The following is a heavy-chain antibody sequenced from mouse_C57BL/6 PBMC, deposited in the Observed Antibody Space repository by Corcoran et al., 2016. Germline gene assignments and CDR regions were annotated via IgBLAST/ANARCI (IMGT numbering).Heavy chain of an antibody. D-gene: IGHD1-1*01. CDR1: GYTFTTYG. CDR3: ARRFSFFVYYYGSSHWYFDV. Sequence: QIQLVQSGPELKKPGETVKISCKASGYTFTTYGMSWVKQAPGKGLKWMGWINTYSGVPTYADDFKGRFAFSLETSASTAYLQINNLKNEDTATYFCARRFSFFVYYYGSSHWYFDVWGTGTTVTVSS. CDR2: INTYSGVP. V-gene: IGHV9-3*01. J-gene: IGHJ1*03.